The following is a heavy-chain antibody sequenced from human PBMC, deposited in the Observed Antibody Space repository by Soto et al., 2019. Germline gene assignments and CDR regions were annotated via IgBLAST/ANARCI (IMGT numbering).Heavy chain of an antibody. V-gene: IGHV3-74*01. CDR3: ARDERYFDWLSQESRDAFDI. CDR1: GFTFSSYW. CDR2: INSDGSRT. J-gene: IGHJ3*02. Sequence: EVQLVESGGGLVQPGGSLGLSCAASGFTFSSYWMHWVRQAPGKGLVWVSRINSDGSRTSYADSVKGRFTISRDNAKNTLYLQMNSLRAEDTAVYYCARDERYFDWLSQESRDAFDIWGQGTMVTVSS. D-gene: IGHD3-9*01.